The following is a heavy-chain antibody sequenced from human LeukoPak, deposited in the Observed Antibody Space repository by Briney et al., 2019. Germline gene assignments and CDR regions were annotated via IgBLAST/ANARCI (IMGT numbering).Heavy chain of an antibody. CDR2: INWNGGST. J-gene: IGHJ3*02. CDR3: ARYGVWGSYRYAFDI. Sequence: GRSLRLSCAASGFTFDDYAMHWVRQAPGKGLEWVSGINWNGGSTGYADSVKGRFTISRDNAKNSLYLQMNSLRAEDTALYHCARYGVWGSYRYAFDIWGQGTMVTVSS. D-gene: IGHD3-16*02. V-gene: IGHV3-20*01. CDR1: GFTFDDYA.